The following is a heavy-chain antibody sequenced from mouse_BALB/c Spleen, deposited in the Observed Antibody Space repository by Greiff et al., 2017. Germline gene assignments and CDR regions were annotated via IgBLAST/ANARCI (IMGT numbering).Heavy chain of an antibody. Sequence: EVQLVESGGGLVQPGGSLKLSCAASGFTFSSYTMSWVRQTPEKRLEWVAYISNGGGSTYYPDTVKGRFTISRDNAKNTLYLQMSSLKSEDTAMYYCARHRTMITTDYFDYWGQGTTLTVSS. CDR1: GFTFSSYT. D-gene: IGHD2-4*01. V-gene: IGHV5-12-2*01. CDR2: ISNGGGST. J-gene: IGHJ2*01. CDR3: ARHRTMITTDYFDY.